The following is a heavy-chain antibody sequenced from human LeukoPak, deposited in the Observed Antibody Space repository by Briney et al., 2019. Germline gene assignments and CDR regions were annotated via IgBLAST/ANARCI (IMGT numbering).Heavy chain of an antibody. J-gene: IGHJ5*02. CDR2: IWYDGSNK. D-gene: IGHD2-15*01. Sequence: GGSLRLSCAASGFTFSSYGMHWVRQAPGKGLEWVAVIWYDGSNKYYADSVKGRFTISRDNAKNSLYLQMNSLRAEDTAVYYCARGRDIGSFDPWGQGTLVTVSS. CDR3: ARGRDIGSFDP. V-gene: IGHV3-33*01. CDR1: GFTFSSYG.